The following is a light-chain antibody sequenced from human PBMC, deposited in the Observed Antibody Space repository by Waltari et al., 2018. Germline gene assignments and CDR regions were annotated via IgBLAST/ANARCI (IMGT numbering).Light chain of an antibody. CDR2: DVS. CDR1: SRDVGGYNS. CDR3: CSYAGSSTPVI. J-gene: IGLJ2*01. V-gene: IGLV2-23*02. Sequence: QSALTQPASVSGSPGQSITISCPGTSRDVGGYNSVPWYPQHPGKAPKFIIYDVSTRPSGVSNRFSGSKSGTTASLTISGLQAEDEADYYCCSYAGSSTPVIFGGGTKLTVL.